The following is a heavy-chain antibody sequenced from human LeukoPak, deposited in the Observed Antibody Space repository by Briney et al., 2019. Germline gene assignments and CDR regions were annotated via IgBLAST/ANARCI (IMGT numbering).Heavy chain of an antibody. CDR1: GFTFASSW. CDR3: AREPGIGYAFDI. V-gene: IGHV3-7*01. D-gene: IGHD3-10*01. J-gene: IGHJ3*02. CDR2: IKEDGSEK. Sequence: PGGSLRLSCVVSGFTFASSWMTWVRKAPGKGLEWVANIKEDGSEKHYVDSVKGRFTISRDNAKNSLYLQMNSLRAEDTAVYYCAREPGIGYAFDIWGQGTMVTVSS.